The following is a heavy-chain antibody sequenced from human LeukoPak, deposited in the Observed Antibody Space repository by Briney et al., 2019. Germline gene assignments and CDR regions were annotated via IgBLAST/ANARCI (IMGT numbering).Heavy chain of an antibody. CDR1: GFTFSNYA. CDR3: AKGGIFSRSGYFDY. CDR2: LSGDGGNT. J-gene: IGHJ4*02. Sequence: GGSLRLSGAASGFTFSNYAMSWVRQAPGKGLEWVSGLSGDGGNTYYADSVKGRFTISRDNSKNTLYLQMNSLRAEDTAVYYCAKGGIFSRSGYFDYWGQGTLVTVSS. V-gene: IGHV3-23*01. D-gene: IGHD3-9*01.